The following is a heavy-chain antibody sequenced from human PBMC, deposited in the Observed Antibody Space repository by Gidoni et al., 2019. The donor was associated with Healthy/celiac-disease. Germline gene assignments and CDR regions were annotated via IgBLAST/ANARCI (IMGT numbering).Heavy chain of an antibody. Sequence: QVQLQESGPGLVKPSETLSLTCTVSGGSISSYYWSWIRQPPGKGLEWIGYIYYSGSTNYNPSLKSRVTISVDTSKNQFSLKLSSVTAADTAVYYCARVRGGYDPDDAFDIWGQGTMVTVSS. D-gene: IGHD5-12*01. CDR2: IYYSGST. CDR1: GGSISSYY. V-gene: IGHV4-59*01. J-gene: IGHJ3*02. CDR3: ARVRGGYDPDDAFDI.